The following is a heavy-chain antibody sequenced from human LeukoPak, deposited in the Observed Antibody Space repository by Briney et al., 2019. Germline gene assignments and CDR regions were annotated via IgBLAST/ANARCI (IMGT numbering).Heavy chain of an antibody. D-gene: IGHD2-8*01. CDR3: ARAGGYDTNALDS. J-gene: IGHJ4*02. CDR1: GGAISTYY. Sequence: SETLSLTCIVSGGAISTYYWTWIRQPPGKELEWIGYVYYSGSTNSNPSLNTRVTMSVDMSKNHFSLNLNSVTAADTAVYYCARAGGYDTNALDSWGPGTLVTVSS. CDR2: VYYSGST. V-gene: IGHV4-59*08.